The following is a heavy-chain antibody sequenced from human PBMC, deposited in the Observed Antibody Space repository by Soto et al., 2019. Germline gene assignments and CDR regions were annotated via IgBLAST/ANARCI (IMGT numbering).Heavy chain of an antibody. V-gene: IGHV5-10-1*01. CDR3: ARHAGGRYNWFDP. CDR2: IDPSDSYT. J-gene: IGHJ5*02. CDR1: GYSFTRYW. Sequence: GESLKISCKASGYSFTRYWISWVRQMPGKGLEWMGRIDPSDSYTNYSPSFQGHVTISADKSISTAYLQWSSLKASDTAMYYCARHAGGRYNWFDPWGQGTLVTVSS. D-gene: IGHD6-19*01.